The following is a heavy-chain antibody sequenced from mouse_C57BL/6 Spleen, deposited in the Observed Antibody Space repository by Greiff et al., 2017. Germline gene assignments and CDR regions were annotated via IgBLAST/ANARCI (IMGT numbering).Heavy chain of an antibody. CDR3: AREGKEAFDY. V-gene: IGHV5-16*01. CDR2: INSDGSST. J-gene: IGHJ2*01. CDR1: GFTFSDYY. Sequence: EVQRVESEGGLVQPGSSMKLSCTASGFTFSDYYMPWVRQVPEKGLEWVANINSDGSSTYYRDSLKSRFIISRDNAKNMLYLQLSSLKSEDTARYYCAREGKEAFDYWGQGTTLTVSS.